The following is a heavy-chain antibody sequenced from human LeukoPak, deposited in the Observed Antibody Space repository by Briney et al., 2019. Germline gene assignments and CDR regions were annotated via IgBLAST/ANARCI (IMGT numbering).Heavy chain of an antibody. CDR1: GFTFTSYA. CDR3: ARDQHAAAGRGTLYYFDY. D-gene: IGHD6-13*01. Sequence: GGSLRLSCVATGFTFTSYAMHWVRQAPGKGLEWVAVISYDGTNKYYGDPVKGRFTISRDNSENTLYLQMNSLRAEDTAVYYCARDQHAAAGRGTLYYFDYWGQGTLVTVSS. CDR2: ISYDGTNK. J-gene: IGHJ4*02. V-gene: IGHV3-30*04.